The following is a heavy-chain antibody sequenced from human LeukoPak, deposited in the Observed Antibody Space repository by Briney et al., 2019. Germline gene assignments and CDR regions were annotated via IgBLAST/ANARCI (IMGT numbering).Heavy chain of an antibody. CDR2: IIPVFGTT. CDR1: GGTFSSYV. D-gene: IGHD6-19*01. J-gene: IGHJ6*02. CDR3: ARESAVAGTNYYYYGMDV. V-gene: IGHV1-69*13. Sequence: SVKVSCKASGGTFSSYVISWVRQAPGQGLEWMGGIIPVFGTTNYPQKFQGRVTITADESTSTAYMELSRLRSDDTAVYYCARESAVAGTNYYYYGMDVWGQGTTVTVSS.